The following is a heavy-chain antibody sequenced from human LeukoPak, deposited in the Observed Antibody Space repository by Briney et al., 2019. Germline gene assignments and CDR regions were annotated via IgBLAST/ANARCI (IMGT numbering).Heavy chain of an antibody. Sequence: SETLSLTCTVSGGSISSYYWSWIRQPPGKGLEWIGYTYYSGSTNYNPSLKSRVTISVDTSKNQFSLKLSSVTAADTAVYYCARDRYGAVDYWGQGTLVTVSS. CDR2: TYYSGST. V-gene: IGHV4-59*01. J-gene: IGHJ4*02. D-gene: IGHD6-19*01. CDR3: ARDRYGAVDY. CDR1: GGSISSYY.